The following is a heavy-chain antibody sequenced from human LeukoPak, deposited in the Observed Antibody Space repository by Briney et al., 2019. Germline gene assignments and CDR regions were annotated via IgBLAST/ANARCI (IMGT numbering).Heavy chain of an antibody. Sequence: GGSLRLSCAASGFIFSSYAMSWVRQAPGKGLEWVSGISGTGGTIYYADSVKGRFTISRDNAKNSLYLQMNSLRAEDTAVYYCARDSENDYWGQGTLVTVSS. J-gene: IGHJ4*02. CDR3: ARDSENDY. D-gene: IGHD2-15*01. CDR1: GFIFSSYA. V-gene: IGHV3-23*01. CDR2: ISGTGGTI.